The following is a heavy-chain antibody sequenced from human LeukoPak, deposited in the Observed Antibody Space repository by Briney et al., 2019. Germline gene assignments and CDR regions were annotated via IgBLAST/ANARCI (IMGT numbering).Heavy chain of an antibody. CDR1: GGSISSGDYY. D-gene: IGHD1-14*01. J-gene: IGHJ3*02. CDR3: ARGGPDQDAFDI. V-gene: IGHV4-30-4*08. CDR2: IYYSGST. Sequence: SQTLSLTCTVSGGSISSGDYYWSWIRQPPGKGLEWIGYIYYSGSTYYNPSLKSRVTIPVDTSKNQFSLKLSSVTAADTAVYYCARGGPDQDAFDIWGQGTMVTVSS.